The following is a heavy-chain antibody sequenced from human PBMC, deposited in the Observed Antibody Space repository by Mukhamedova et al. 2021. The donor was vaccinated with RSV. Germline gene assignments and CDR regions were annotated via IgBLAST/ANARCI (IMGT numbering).Heavy chain of an antibody. D-gene: IGHD4-17*01. J-gene: IGHJ2*01. Sequence: MGGISPIFGTADYPRKFHGRVSITADESTSTAYMELGSLRSEDTAVYYCARDQPTVTTHGYFDLWARGTLVTVSS. CDR3: ARDQPTVTTHGYFDL. CDR2: ISPIFGTA. V-gene: IGHV1-69*01.